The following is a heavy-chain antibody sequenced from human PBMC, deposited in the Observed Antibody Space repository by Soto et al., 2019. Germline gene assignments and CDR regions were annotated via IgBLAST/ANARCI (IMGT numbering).Heavy chain of an antibody. CDR1: GFTFSNAW. J-gene: IGHJ4*02. V-gene: IGHV3-15*01. CDR3: TTGVYTAMVEHFDY. D-gene: IGHD5-18*01. CDR2: IKSKTDGGTT. Sequence: PGGSLRLSCAASGFTFSNAWMSWVRQAPGKGLEWVGRIKSKTDGGTTDYAAPVKGRFTISRDDSKNTLYLQMNSLKTEDTAVYYCTTGVYTAMVEHFDYWGQGTLVTVSS.